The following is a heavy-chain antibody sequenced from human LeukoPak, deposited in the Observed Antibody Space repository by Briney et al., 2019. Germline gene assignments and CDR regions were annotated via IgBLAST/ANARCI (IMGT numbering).Heavy chain of an antibody. CDR2: IYCSGST. J-gene: IGHJ5*02. D-gene: IGHD6-19*01. Sequence: SETLYLTCTVSGGSLGTYYWSWIRQPPGKGLEWIGYIYCSGSTNYNPSLKSRVTISVDTSKNTFSLMLSTVTAADTAVYYCARGQVAVAGILDGWGQGTLVTVSS. CDR1: GGSLGTYY. CDR3: ARGQVAVAGILDG. V-gene: IGHV4-59*12.